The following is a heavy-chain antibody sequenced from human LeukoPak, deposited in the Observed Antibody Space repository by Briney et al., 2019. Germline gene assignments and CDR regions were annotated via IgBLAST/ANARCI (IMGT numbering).Heavy chain of an antibody. CDR3: AKDYRIGYSDHFDY. J-gene: IGHJ4*02. CDR1: GFTFSSYA. V-gene: IGHV3-23*01. D-gene: IGHD2-21*01. Sequence: PGGSLRLPCAASGFTFSSYAMSWVRQAPEKGPEWVSGIYESGQTTHYADSVKGRFSISRDNSKNTLYLQMDSLRGEDTAIYYCAKDYRIGYSDHFDYWGQGALVTVSS. CDR2: IYESGQTT.